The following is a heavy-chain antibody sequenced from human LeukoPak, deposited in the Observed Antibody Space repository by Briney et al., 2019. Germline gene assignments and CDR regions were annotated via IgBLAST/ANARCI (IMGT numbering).Heavy chain of an antibody. D-gene: IGHD1-26*01. CDR1: GGTFSSYA. J-gene: IGHJ5*02. V-gene: IGHV1-69*13. Sequence: SVKVSCKASGGTFSSYAISWVRQAPGQGLEWMGGIIPIFGTANYAQKFQGRVTITADESTSTAYMELSSLRSEDTAVYYCARDWPPGGRWELLSSGWGPKNTYNWFDPWGQGTLVTVSS. CDR3: ARDWPPGGRWELLSSGWGPKNTYNWFDP. CDR2: IIPIFGTA.